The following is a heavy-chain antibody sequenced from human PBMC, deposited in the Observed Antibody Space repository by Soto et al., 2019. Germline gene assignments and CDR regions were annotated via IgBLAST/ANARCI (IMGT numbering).Heavy chain of an antibody. V-gene: IGHV3-23*01. D-gene: IGHD3-16*01. CDR3: AKDPPYDYVWRSYSS. CDR2: ISGSGGST. Sequence: GGSLRLACAASGFTFSSYAMSWVRQAPGKGLEWVSAISGSGGSTYYADSVKGRFTISRDNSKNTLYLQMNSLRAEDAAVYYCAKDPPYDYVWRSYSSWGQGTLVTVSS. CDR1: GFTFSSYA. J-gene: IGHJ4*02.